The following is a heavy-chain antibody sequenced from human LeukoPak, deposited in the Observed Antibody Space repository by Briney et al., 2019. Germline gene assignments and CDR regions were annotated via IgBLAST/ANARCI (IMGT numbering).Heavy chain of an antibody. CDR1: GGSISSTTYY. CDR3: VRGSTLRHYQY. D-gene: IGHD3-16*01. J-gene: IGHJ4*02. CDR2: IYYSGST. Sequence: SETLSLTCTVSGGSISSTTYYWGWIRRPPGKGLEWIGGIYYSGSTYYNPSLKSRVTVSVDTSKNQFSLNLSSVTAADTAVYYCVRGSTLRHYQYWGQGTLVTVSS. V-gene: IGHV4-39*01.